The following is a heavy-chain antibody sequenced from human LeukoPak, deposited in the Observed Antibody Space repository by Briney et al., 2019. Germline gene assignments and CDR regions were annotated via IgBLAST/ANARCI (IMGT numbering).Heavy chain of an antibody. CDR2: ITTGGPNT. V-gene: IGHV3-23*01. CDR3: AKDGGLWVSAHWGDS. J-gene: IGHJ4*02. CDR1: GFTFSSYT. Sequence: GGSLRLSCTASGFTFSSYTMSWVRQAPGKGLKWVSTITTGGPNTYYADSVKGRFTVSRDDSKNTLYLQMNSLRAEDTAVYYCAKDGGLWVSAHWGDSWGRGTLVTVYS. D-gene: IGHD7-27*01.